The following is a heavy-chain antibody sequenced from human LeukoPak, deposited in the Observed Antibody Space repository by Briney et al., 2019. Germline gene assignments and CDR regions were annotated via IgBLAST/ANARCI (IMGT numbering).Heavy chain of an antibody. D-gene: IGHD4-23*01. J-gene: IGHJ1*01. CDR2: IIPIFGTA. Sequence: SVKVSCKASGGTFSSYAISWVRQAPGQGLEWMGGIIPIFGTANYAQKFQGRVMITADESTSTAYMELSSLRSEDTAVYYCARKDYGGNYFQHWGQGTLVTVSS. CDR3: ARKDYGGNYFQH. CDR1: GGTFSSYA. V-gene: IGHV1-69*01.